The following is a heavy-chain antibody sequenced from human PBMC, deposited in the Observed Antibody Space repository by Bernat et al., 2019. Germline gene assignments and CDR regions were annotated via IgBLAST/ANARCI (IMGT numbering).Heavy chain of an antibody. V-gene: IGHV4-31*03. CDR3: AREKVVRAARVGWFDP. CDR1: GGSISSGGYY. D-gene: IGHD2-2*01. CDR2: IYYSGST. Sequence: QVQLQESGPGLVKPSQTLSLTCTVSGGSISSGGYYWSWIRQHPGKGLEWIGYIYYSGSTYYNPSLKSRVTISVDTSKNQFSLKLSSVTAADTAVYYCAREKVVRAARVGWFDPWGQGTLVTVSS. J-gene: IGHJ5*02.